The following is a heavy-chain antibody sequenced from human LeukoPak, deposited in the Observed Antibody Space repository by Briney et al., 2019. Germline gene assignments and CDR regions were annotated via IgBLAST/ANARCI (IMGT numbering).Heavy chain of an antibody. CDR3: ARGRNFDY. CDR1: GCTFTSYG. CDR2: ISAYSGDT. Sequence: ASVKVSCKASGCTFTSYGISWVRQAPGQGLEWMGWISAYSGDTNYAQKFQGRVIMTTDTSTSPAYMELRSLRSDDTAVYYCARGRNFDYWGQGTLVTVSS. J-gene: IGHJ4*02. V-gene: IGHV1-18*01.